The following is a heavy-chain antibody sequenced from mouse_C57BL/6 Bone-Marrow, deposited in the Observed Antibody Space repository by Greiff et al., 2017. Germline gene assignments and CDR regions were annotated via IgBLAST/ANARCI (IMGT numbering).Heavy chain of an antibody. D-gene: IGHD1-1*01. CDR3: ARGYRDYYGSRYYFDY. J-gene: IGHJ2*01. Sequence: EVKLMESGGGLVKPGGSLKLSCAASGFTFSDYGMHWVRQAPEKGLEWVAYISSGSSTIYYADTVKGRFTISRDNAKNTLFLQMTSLRSEDTAMYYCARGYRDYYGSRYYFDYWGQGTTLTVSS. V-gene: IGHV5-17*01. CDR2: ISSGSSTI. CDR1: GFTFSDYG.